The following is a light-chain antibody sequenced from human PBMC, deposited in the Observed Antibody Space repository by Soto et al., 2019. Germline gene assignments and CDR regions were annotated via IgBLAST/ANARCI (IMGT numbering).Light chain of an antibody. Sequence: EIVMTQSPATLSVSAGERATISCRASQSVSSTLAWYQQKPGQAPRLLIYGASTRATGIPARFSGSGSGTEFTLTISSLQSEDFAVYYCQQYNNWLRTFGQGTKVEIK. CDR1: QSVSST. CDR3: QQYNNWLRT. CDR2: GAS. V-gene: IGKV3-15*01. J-gene: IGKJ1*01.